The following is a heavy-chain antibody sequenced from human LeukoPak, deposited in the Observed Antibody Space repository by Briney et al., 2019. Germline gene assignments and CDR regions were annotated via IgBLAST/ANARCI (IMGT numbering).Heavy chain of an antibody. CDR3: AKDCVYYYDSSGPYYFDY. D-gene: IGHD3-22*01. CDR1: GFPFNIYA. V-gene: IGHV3-23*01. J-gene: IGHJ4*02. CDR2: ISGTGGKT. Sequence: GGSLRLSCSASGFPFNIYAMNWVRQAPGKGLEWVSGISGTGGKTYYADSVKGRFTISRDKSKNTLYLQMDSLRAEDTVVYYCAKDCVYYYDSSGPYYFDYWGQGTLVTVSS.